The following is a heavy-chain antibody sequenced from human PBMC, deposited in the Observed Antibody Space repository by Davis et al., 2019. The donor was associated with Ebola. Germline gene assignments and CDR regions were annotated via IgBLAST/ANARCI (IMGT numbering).Heavy chain of an antibody. Sequence: PGGSLRLSCAASGFTFSSYAMHWVRQAPGKGLEWVAVISYDGSNKYYADSVKGRFTISRDNSKNTLYLQMNSLRAEDTAVYYCASSYYYDSSGYYPWGQGTLVTVSS. CDR2: ISYDGSNK. CDR1: GFTFSSYA. V-gene: IGHV3-30*04. D-gene: IGHD3-22*01. J-gene: IGHJ5*02. CDR3: ASSYYYDSSGYYP.